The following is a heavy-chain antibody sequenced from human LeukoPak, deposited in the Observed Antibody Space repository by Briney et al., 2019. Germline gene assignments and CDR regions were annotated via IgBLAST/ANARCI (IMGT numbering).Heavy chain of an antibody. D-gene: IGHD3-22*01. CDR3: ARESESYDSSGSTFDY. CDR2: ASSLSGTI. Sequence: PVQPLDSPSVASSLSGTIYYADSVKGRFTISRDNSKNTLYLQMHSLRAEDRAVYYCARESESYDSSGSTFDYWGQGTLVTVSS. J-gene: IGHJ4*02. V-gene: IGHV3-48*01.